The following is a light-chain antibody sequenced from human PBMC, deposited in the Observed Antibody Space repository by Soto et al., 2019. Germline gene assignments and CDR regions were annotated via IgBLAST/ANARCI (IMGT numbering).Light chain of an antibody. V-gene: IGKV1-5*01. CDR1: QSISSW. J-gene: IGKJ1*01. Sequence: DIQMTQSPSTLSASVGDRVTITCRASQSISSWLAWYQQNPGKAPKLLIYDASSLESGVPSRFSGSGSGTEFTLTISSLQPDDFATYYCQQYNSYPGTFGQGTKVEIK. CDR2: DAS. CDR3: QQYNSYPGT.